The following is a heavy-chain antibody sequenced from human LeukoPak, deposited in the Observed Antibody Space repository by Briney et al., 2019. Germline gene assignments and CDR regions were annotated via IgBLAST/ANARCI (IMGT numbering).Heavy chain of an antibody. CDR1: GYTFTSYY. D-gene: IGHD1-26*01. CDR3: AREIVGATARDY. V-gene: IGHV1-46*01. Sequence: ASVKVSCKASGYTFTSYYMHWVRQAPGQGLEWMGIINPSGGGTSNVQKFQDRVTVTRDTSTNTVYMELSSLRSEDTAVYYCAREIVGATARDYWGQGTLVTVSS. CDR2: INPSGGGT. J-gene: IGHJ4*02.